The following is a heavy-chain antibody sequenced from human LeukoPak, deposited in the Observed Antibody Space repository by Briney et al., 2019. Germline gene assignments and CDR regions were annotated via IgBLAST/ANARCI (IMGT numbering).Heavy chain of an antibody. D-gene: IGHD2-15*01. CDR2: INPSGGST. CDR3: ARAANRYCSGGSCYFYAFDI. CDR1: GYTFTSYY. J-gene: IGHJ3*02. Sequence: ASVKVSCKASGYTFTSYYMHWVRQAPGQGLEWMGIINPSGGSTSYAQKFQGRVTMTRDTSTSTVYMELSSLRSEDTATYYCARAANRYCSGGSCYFYAFDIWGQGTMVTVSS. V-gene: IGHV1-46*01.